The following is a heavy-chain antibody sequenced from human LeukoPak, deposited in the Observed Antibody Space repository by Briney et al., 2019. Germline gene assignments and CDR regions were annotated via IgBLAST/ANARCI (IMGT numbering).Heavy chain of an antibody. J-gene: IGHJ6*03. Sequence: GGSLRLSCAASGFTFSSYGMHWVRQAPGKGLEWVAVIWYDGSNKYYADSVKGRFTISRDNSKNTLYLQMNSLRAEDTAVYYCARAQGCSSTSCHPPLYYYYYMDVWGKGTTVTVSS. CDR2: IWYDGSNK. CDR1: GFTFSSYG. D-gene: IGHD2-2*01. V-gene: IGHV3-33*01. CDR3: ARAQGCSSTSCHPPLYYYYYMDV.